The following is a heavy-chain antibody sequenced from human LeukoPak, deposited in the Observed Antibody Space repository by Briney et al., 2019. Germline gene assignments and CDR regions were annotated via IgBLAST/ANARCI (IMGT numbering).Heavy chain of an antibody. CDR2: IYYSGST. Sequence: KSSETLSLTCTVSGVSISSYYWSWIRQPPGKGLEWIGYIYYSGSTNYNPSLKSRVTISVDTSKNQFSLKLSSVTAADTAVYFCARLTGYDWESSFDYWGQGTLVTVSS. CDR1: GVSISSYY. D-gene: IGHD5-12*01. J-gene: IGHJ4*02. V-gene: IGHV4-59*01. CDR3: ARLTGYDWESSFDY.